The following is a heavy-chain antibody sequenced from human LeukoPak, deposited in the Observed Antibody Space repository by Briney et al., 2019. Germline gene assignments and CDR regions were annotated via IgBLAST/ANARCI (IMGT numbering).Heavy chain of an antibody. CDR2: IYHSGST. CDR1: GYSISSGYY. Sequence: SETLSLTCTVSGYSISSGYYWGWIRQPPGKGLEWIGSIYHSGSTYYNPSLKSRVIMSVDTSKNQFSLKLSSVTAADTAVYYCAREGGGFDYWGQGTLVTVSS. D-gene: IGHD3-16*01. V-gene: IGHV4-38-2*02. J-gene: IGHJ4*02. CDR3: AREGGGFDY.